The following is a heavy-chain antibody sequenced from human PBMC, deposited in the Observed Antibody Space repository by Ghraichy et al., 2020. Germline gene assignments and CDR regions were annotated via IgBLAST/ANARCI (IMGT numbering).Heavy chain of an antibody. CDR2: IIPILGIA. V-gene: IGHV1-69*10. Sequence: SVKVSCKASGRTFSSYAISWVRQAPGQVLEWMGRIIPILGIANYEQQFQGRVTITADKSTSTAYMELSSLRSEDTAVYYCARDKGEYCGGDCWWEYWFDPWGQGTLVTFSS. CDR3: ARDKGEYCGGDCWWEYWFDP. CDR1: GRTFSSYA. J-gene: IGHJ5*02. D-gene: IGHD2-21*02.